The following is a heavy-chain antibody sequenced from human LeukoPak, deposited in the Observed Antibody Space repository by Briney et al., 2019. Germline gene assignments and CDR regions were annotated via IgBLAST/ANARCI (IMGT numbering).Heavy chain of an antibody. V-gene: IGHV4-34*01. Sequence: KPSETLSLTCAVYGGSFSGYYWSWIRQPAGKGLEWIGEINHSGSTNYNPSLKSRVTISVDTSKNQFSLKLSSVTAADTAVYYCWGFRGVIRYYFDYWGQGTLVTVSS. CDR2: INHSGST. D-gene: IGHD3-10*01. CDR3: WGFRGVIRYYFDY. CDR1: GGSFSGYY. J-gene: IGHJ4*02.